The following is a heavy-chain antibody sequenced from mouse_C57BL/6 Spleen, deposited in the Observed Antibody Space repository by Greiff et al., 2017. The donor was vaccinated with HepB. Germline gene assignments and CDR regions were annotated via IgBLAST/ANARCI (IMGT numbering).Heavy chain of an antibody. CDR3: ARDLDY. J-gene: IGHJ4*01. CDR1: GFTFSDYG. V-gene: IGHV5-17*01. CDR2: ISSGSSTI. Sequence: EVKLMESGGGLVKPGGSLKLSCAASGFTFSDYGMHWVRQAPEKGLEWVAYISSGSSTIYYADTVKGRFTISRDNAKNTLFLQMTSLRSEDTAMYYCARDLDYWGQGTSVTVSS.